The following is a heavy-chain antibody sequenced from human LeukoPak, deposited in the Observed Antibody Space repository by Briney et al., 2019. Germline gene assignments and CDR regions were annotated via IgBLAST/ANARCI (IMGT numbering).Heavy chain of an antibody. V-gene: IGHV3-74*01. CDR2: IDANGGGT. J-gene: IGHJ4*02. Sequence: PGGSLRLSRAASGFTLSGYWMHWVRQVPGKGLVWVSRIDANGGGTTYADSVKGRFAISRDNAKNTLYLQMNSLRAEDTAVYYCAKGRARFGEFDYWGQGTLVTVSS. D-gene: IGHD3-10*01. CDR1: GFTLSGYW. CDR3: AKGRARFGEFDY.